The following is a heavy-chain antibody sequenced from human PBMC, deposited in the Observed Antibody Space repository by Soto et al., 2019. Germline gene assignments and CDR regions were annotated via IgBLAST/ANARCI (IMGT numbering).Heavy chain of an antibody. J-gene: IGHJ6*02. D-gene: IGHD3-22*01. Sequence: ASVKVSCKASGYTFTSYYMHWVRQAPGQGLEWMRIINPSGGSTSYAQKFQGRVTMTRDTSTSTVYMELSSLRSEDTAVYYCARGGPGYYDSSGYYRTQNYYGMDVWGQGTTVTVSS. CDR2: INPSGGST. CDR1: GYTFTSYY. CDR3: ARGGPGYYDSSGYYRTQNYYGMDV. V-gene: IGHV1-46*01.